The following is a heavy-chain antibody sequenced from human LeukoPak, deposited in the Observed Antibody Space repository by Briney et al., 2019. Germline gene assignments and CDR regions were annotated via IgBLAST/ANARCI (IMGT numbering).Heavy chain of an antibody. J-gene: IGHJ4*02. D-gene: IGHD5-18*01. CDR2: ISGSGTDI. CDR1: GFTFSDPY. V-gene: IGHV3-11*04. CDR3: ARTARHLDY. Sequence: PGGSLRLSCEASGFTFSDPYMSWIRQAPGKGLECLSYISGSGTDINYADSVRGRFTISRDNAKNLLYLQMSDLRVEDTAVYYCARTARHLDYWGQGTLVTVSS.